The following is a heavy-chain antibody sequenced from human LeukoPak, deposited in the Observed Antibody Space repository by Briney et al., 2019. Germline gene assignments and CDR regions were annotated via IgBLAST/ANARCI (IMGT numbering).Heavy chain of an antibody. D-gene: IGHD3-9*01. CDR1: GYTFTDYY. CDR3: ARSSHMTGENFDY. Sequence: ASVKVSCKASGYTFTDYYIHWVRQAPGQGLEWMGWINPNSGGTNYAQKFQDRVTMTRDTSISTDYMELSRLRSADTAVYYCARSSHMTGENFDYWGQGTLVTVSS. J-gene: IGHJ4*02. V-gene: IGHV1-2*02. CDR2: INPNSGGT.